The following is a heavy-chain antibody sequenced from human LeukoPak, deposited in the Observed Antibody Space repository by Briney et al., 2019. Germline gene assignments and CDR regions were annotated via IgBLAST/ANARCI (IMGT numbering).Heavy chain of an antibody. J-gene: IGHJ4*02. CDR3: ARGIVGATAPDY. CDR2: IYSSGST. D-gene: IGHD1-26*01. V-gene: IGHV4-4*07. CDR1: GGSISSYK. Sequence: PETLSLTCTVSGGSISSYKWSWIRQPAGKGLEWIGRIYSSGSTNYTPSLKSRVTMSVDTSKNQFSLKLSSVTAADTAVYYCARGIVGATAPDYWGQGALVIVSS.